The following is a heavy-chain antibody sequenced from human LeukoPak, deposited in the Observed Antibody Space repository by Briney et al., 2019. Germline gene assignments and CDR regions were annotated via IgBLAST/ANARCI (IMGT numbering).Heavy chain of an antibody. CDR2: IKYDGNNK. D-gene: IGHD2-15*01. CDR3: SKGFVEVPQGADY. J-gene: IGHJ4*02. V-gene: IGHV3-30*18. CDR1: GFTFSNYG. Sequence: GGSLRLSCAASGFTFSNYGMHWVRQAPGKGLEWVADIKYDGNNKYYSDSVKGRFTISRDNSKNTLYLQMNSLIAEDTAVYYGSKGFVEVPQGADYWGQGTQVTVCS.